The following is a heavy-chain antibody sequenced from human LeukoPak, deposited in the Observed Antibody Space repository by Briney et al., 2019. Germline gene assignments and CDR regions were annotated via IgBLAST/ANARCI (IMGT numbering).Heavy chain of an antibody. CDR3: ARVGGSYYYDSSGLIPFDY. CDR2: IYYSGST. D-gene: IGHD3-22*01. CDR1: GGSISSYY. Sequence: PSETLSLTCTVSGGSISSYYWSWIRQPPGQGLGWIGYIYYSGSTNYDPSLKSRVTISVDTSKNQFSLKLSSVTAADTAVYYCARVGGSYYYDSSGLIPFDYWGQGTLVTVSS. J-gene: IGHJ4*02. V-gene: IGHV4-59*01.